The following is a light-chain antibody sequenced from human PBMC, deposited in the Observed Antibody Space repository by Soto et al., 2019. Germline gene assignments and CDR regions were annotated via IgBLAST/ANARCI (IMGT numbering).Light chain of an antibody. CDR3: QQYQNWPLFT. Sequence: EIVLTQSPATLSLSPGERATLSCRASQSVSSYLAWYQQKPGQAPRLLIYGASSRATGIPDRFSGSGSGTDFTLTISSLQSEDFAVYYCQQYQNWPLFTFGQGTKVDIK. V-gene: IGKV3-11*01. CDR2: GAS. CDR1: QSVSSY. J-gene: IGKJ2*01.